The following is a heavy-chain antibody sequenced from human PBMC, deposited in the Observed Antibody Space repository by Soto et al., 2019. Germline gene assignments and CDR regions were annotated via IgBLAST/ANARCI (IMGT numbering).Heavy chain of an antibody. D-gene: IGHD2-2*01. V-gene: IGHV3-30-3*01. CDR1: GFTFISYA. Sequence: PGGSLRLSSAASGFTFISYALHCVLHAPGRGLEWVALISFDGNNKYYANSVKCRFTISRDNSKNTLYLQMSRLRAEDTDVYYCGRCSSTSCHLGADYWGQGTLATVSS. J-gene: IGHJ4*02. CDR2: ISFDGNNK. CDR3: GRCSSTSCHLGADY.